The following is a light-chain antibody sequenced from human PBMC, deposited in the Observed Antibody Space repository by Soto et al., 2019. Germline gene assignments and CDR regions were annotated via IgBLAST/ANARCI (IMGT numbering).Light chain of an antibody. CDR1: QSVXGW. CDR3: QKYNSASWT. J-gene: IGKJ1*01. V-gene: IGKV1-5*01. Sequence: IQMTQSPSTLSGSVGDRVTVTCRASQSVXGWFAWYQQKPGEAPKFLXYAASALPRGVPSRFSGSGSGTDFTLTISSLQPEDVATYYCQKYNSASWTFGQGTKVDIK. CDR2: AAS.